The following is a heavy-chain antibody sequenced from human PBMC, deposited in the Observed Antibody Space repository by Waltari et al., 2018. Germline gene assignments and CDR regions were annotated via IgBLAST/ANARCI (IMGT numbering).Heavy chain of an antibody. D-gene: IGHD3-10*01. CDR1: GFTFSSYS. V-gene: IGHV3-21*01. Sequence: EVQLVESGGGLVKPGGSLRLSCAASGFTFSSYSMNWVRKAPGKGLEWFSSISSSSSYIYYADSVKGRFTISRDNAKNSLYLQMNSLRAEDTAVYYCARGPYGSGSYYFDYWGQGTLVTVSS. CDR2: ISSSSSYI. J-gene: IGHJ4*02. CDR3: ARGPYGSGSYYFDY.